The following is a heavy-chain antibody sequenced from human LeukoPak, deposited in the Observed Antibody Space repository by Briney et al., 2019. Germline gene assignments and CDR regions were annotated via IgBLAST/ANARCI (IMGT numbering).Heavy chain of an antibody. CDR2: ISGSSESI. Sequence: GGSLRLSCAGSGFTFNDHAMSWFRQAPGKGLEWVSSISGSSESIYYADSVRGRSTISRDNSKNSLYLQMHSLRGEDTAVYFCARGRQNFEFWRFEYWGQGTLVDGSS. CDR1: GFTFNDHA. CDR3: ARGRQNFEFWRFEY. V-gene: IGHV3-23*01. D-gene: IGHD3-3*01. J-gene: IGHJ1*01.